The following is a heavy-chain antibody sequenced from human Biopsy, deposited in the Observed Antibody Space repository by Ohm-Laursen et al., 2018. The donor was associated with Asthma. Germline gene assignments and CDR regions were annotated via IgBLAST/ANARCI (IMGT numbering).Heavy chain of an antibody. Sequence: ASVKVSCKVSGYTFTSYYMHWVRQAPGQGLEWMGIINPSGGSTSYTQKFQGRVTMTRDTSTSTVYMELSSLRSEDTAVYYCAREVSTVDYGYYYFAMDVWGQGTTVTVSS. CDR2: INPSGGST. CDR3: AREVSTVDYGYYYFAMDV. V-gene: IGHV1-46*01. J-gene: IGHJ6*02. D-gene: IGHD4-17*01. CDR1: GYTFTSYY.